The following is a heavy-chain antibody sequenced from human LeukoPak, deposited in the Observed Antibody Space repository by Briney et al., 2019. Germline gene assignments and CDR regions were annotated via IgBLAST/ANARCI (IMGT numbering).Heavy chain of an antibody. Sequence: SETLSLTCTVSGGSISSYYWSWIRQPPGKGLEWIGYIYYSGSTNYNPSLKSRVTISVDTSKNQFSLKLSSVTAADTAVYYCARRGFYDSSGYYDYWGQGTLVTVSS. CDR3: ARRGFYDSSGYYDY. CDR2: IYYSGST. J-gene: IGHJ4*02. D-gene: IGHD3-22*01. CDR1: GGSISSYY. V-gene: IGHV4-59*01.